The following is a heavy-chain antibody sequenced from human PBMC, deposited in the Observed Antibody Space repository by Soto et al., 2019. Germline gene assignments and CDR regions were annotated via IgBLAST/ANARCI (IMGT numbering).Heavy chain of an antibody. D-gene: IGHD2-2*02. CDR1: GYTFTSYD. CDR2: MNPNSGNT. V-gene: IGHV1-8*01. J-gene: IGHJ5*02. CDR3: ARGTYTLPDPRLRFDP. Sequence: QVQLVQSGAEVKKPGASVKVSCKASGYTFTSYDINWVRQATGQGLEWMGWMNPNSGNTGYAQKFQGRVTMTRNTSISKAYMELSSLRSEDTAVYYCARGTYTLPDPRLRFDPWGQGTLVTVSS.